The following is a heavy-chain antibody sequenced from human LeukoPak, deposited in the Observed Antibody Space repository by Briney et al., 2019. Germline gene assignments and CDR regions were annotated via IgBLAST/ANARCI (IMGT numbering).Heavy chain of an antibody. CDR1: GGSFSGYY. V-gene: IGHV4-34*01. CDR2: INHSGST. D-gene: IGHD2-21*02. Sequence: PSETLSLTCAVYGGSFSGYYWSWIRQPPGKGLEWIGEINHSGSTNYNPSLKSRVTISVDTSKNQFSLKLSSVTAADTAVYYCARQSYCGGDCYQYYFDYWGQGTLVTVSS. J-gene: IGHJ4*02. CDR3: ARQSYCGGDCYQYYFDY.